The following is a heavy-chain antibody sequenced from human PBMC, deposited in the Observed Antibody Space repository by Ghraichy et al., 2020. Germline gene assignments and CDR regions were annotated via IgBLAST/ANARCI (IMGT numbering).Heavy chain of an antibody. V-gene: IGHV3-53*01. D-gene: IGHD2-2*01. CDR2: IDSGGSGGSI. J-gene: IGHJ6*02. CDR1: GFTVSSKF. CDR3: ARGDCTSTSCYYYYGLGV. Sequence: GGSLRLSCAASGFTVSSKFMSWVRQAPGKGLEWVSVIDSGGSGGSIYYADSVKGRFTISRDNSKNTLFLQLNSLRAEDTAVYYCARGDCTSTSCYYYYGLGVWGQGTTVTVSS.